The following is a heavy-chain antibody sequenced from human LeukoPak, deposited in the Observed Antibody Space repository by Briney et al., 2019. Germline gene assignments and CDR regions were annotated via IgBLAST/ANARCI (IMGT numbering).Heavy chain of an antibody. CDR3: TRLIGSSGRDSYY. J-gene: IGHJ4*02. CDR1: GFTFSGSA. D-gene: IGHD6-6*01. CDR2: IRSKANSYAT. V-gene: IGHV3-73*01. Sequence: GGSLRLPCAASGFTFSGSAMHWVRQASGKGLEWVGRIRSKANSYATAYAASVKGRFTISRDDSKNTAYLQMNSLKTEDTAVYYCTRLIGSSGRDSYYWGQGTLVTVSS.